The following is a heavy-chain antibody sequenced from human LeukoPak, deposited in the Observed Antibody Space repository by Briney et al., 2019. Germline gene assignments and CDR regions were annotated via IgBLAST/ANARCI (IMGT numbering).Heavy chain of an antibody. Sequence: GGSLRLSCAASGFTFSSYGMSWVRQAPGKGLEWVSAISGSGGSTYYADSVKGRFTISRDNSKNTLYLQMNSLRAEDTAVYYCAKDLYGSGSYYRAGPYNYWGQGTLVTVSS. V-gene: IGHV3-23*01. CDR1: GFTFSSYG. CDR2: ISGSGGST. D-gene: IGHD3-10*01. J-gene: IGHJ4*02. CDR3: AKDLYGSGSYYRAGPYNY.